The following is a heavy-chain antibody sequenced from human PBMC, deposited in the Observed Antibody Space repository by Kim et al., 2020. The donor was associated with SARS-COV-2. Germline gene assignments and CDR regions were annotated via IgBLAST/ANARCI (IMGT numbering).Heavy chain of an antibody. V-gene: IGHV3-74*01. D-gene: IGHD7-27*01. J-gene: IGHJ4*02. CDR3: ARVGHLGADYWGAQLYYFDY. CDR1: GFTFSRSW. Sequence: GGSLRLSCAASGFTFSRSWMHWVRQAPGKGLVWVSRINSDGSSTSYADSVKGRFTISRDNAKNTLYLQMNSLRAEDTAVYYCARVGHLGADYWGAQLYYFDYCGQGTLVPVSS. CDR2: INSDGSST.